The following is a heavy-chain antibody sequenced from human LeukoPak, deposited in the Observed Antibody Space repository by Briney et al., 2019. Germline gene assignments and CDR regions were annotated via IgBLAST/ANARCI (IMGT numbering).Heavy chain of an antibody. CDR2: ISYDGSNK. Sequence: GGSLRLSCAASGFTFSSYGMHWVRQAPGKGLEWVAVISYDGSNKYYADSVKGRFTISRDNSKNTLYLQMNSLRAEDTAVYYCAKPTGSCLSPASAAFDYWGQGTLVTVSS. CDR1: GFTFSSYG. CDR3: AKPTGSCLSPASAAFDY. D-gene: IGHD3-10*01. V-gene: IGHV3-30*18. J-gene: IGHJ4*02.